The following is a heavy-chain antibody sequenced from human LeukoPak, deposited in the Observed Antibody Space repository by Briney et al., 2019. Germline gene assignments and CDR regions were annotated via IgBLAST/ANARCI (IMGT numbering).Heavy chain of an antibody. V-gene: IGHV4-31*03. CDR2: INYSGNA. CDR1: GGSISSGGNY. Sequence: SETLSLTCTVSGGSISSGGNYWTWIRQNPGKGLEWIGYINYSGNAYYNPSLKSRVTISVDTSKNQFSLKLSSVTAADTAVYYCARNELISSNYYYYGMDVWGQGTTVTVSS. CDR3: ARNELISSNYYYYGMDV. J-gene: IGHJ6*02.